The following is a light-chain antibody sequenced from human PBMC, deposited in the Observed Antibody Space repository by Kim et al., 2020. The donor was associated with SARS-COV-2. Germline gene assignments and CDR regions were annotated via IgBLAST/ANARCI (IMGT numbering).Light chain of an antibody. V-gene: IGKV1-5*03. J-gene: IGKJ2*01. CDR3: QQYNSYSYT. CDR2: KAS. Sequence: SASVGDRVTITCRASQSISSWLAWYQQKPRKAPKLLIYKASSLESGVPSRFSGSGSGTEFTLTISSLQPDDFATYYCQQYNSYSYTFGQGTKLEIK. CDR1: QSISSW.